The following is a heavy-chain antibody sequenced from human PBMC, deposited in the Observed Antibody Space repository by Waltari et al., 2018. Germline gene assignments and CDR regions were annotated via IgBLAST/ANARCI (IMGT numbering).Heavy chain of an antibody. Sequence: QLQLQESGPGLVKPSENLSLTCTVTGDSISNDNYHWAWVRQPPGKGLEWIGSIYYNGNTYDSPSLKSRVTISVDTSKNQFSLRLSSVTAADTAVYYCTTEYSSSSAYWGQGTLVTVSS. CDR3: TTEYSSSSAY. CDR2: IYYNGNT. V-gene: IGHV4-39*02. CDR1: GDSISNDNYH. J-gene: IGHJ4*02. D-gene: IGHD6-6*01.